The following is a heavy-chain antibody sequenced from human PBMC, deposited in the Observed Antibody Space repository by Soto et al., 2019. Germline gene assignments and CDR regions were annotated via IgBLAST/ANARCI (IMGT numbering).Heavy chain of an antibody. CDR3: ASVLGPEGYCSGGICRTDYYYYYMDV. CDR1: GFTFSSYS. Sequence: EVQLVESGGGLVQPGGSLRLSCAASGFTFSSYSMNWVRQAPGKGLEWVSYISSSSSTIYYADSVKGQFTISRDNAKNSLYIQMNLLSAEVTSVNYWASVLGPEGYCSGGICRTDYYYYYMDVWGKGTTVTVSS. CDR2: ISSSSSTI. J-gene: IGHJ6*03. V-gene: IGHV3-48*01. D-gene: IGHD2-15*01.